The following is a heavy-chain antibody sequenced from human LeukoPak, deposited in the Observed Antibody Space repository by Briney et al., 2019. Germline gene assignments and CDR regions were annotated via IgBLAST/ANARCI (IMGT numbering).Heavy chain of an antibody. Sequence: SETLSLTCTVSGGSISSYYWSWIRQPPGKGLEWIGYIYYSGSTNYNPSLKSRVTISVDTSKNQFSLKLSSVTAADTAVYYCARAYSSGWYRGFEYFQHWGQGTLVTVSS. J-gene: IGHJ1*01. D-gene: IGHD6-19*01. CDR2: IYYSGST. V-gene: IGHV4-59*01. CDR1: GGSISSYY. CDR3: ARAYSSGWYRGFEYFQH.